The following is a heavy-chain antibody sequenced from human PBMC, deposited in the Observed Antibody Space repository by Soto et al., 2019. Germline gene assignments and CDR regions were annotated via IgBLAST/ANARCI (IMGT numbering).Heavy chain of an antibody. J-gene: IGHJ4*02. V-gene: IGHV3-30*18. CDR3: AKDRMGAGVRGYFDY. CDR2: IIYDGSTK. D-gene: IGHD3-10*01. Sequence: ESGGGVVQPGRSLRLSCAASGFTFSSYGMHWVRQAPGKGLEWVAVIIYDGSTKYYADSVKGRFTISRDNSKSTLYLQMNSLRAEDTAVYYCAKDRMGAGVRGYFDYWSQGTLVTVSS. CDR1: GFTFSSYG.